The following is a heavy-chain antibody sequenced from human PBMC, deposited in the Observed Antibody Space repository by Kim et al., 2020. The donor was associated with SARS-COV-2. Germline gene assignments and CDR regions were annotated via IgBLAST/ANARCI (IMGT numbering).Heavy chain of an antibody. CDR3: ARDTAYCSSTSCYKTAGDAFDI. D-gene: IGHD2-2*02. CDR1: GGSISSYY. J-gene: IGHJ3*02. CDR2: IYYSGST. Sequence: SETLSLTCTVSGGSISSYYWSWIRQPPGKGLEWIGYIYYSGSTNYNPSLKSRVTISVDTSKNQFSLKLSSVTAADTAVYYCARDTAYCSSTSCYKTAGDAFDIWGQGTMVTVSS. V-gene: IGHV4-59*13.